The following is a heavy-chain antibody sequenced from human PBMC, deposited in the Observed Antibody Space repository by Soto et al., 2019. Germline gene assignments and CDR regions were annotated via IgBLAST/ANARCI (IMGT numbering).Heavy chain of an antibody. J-gene: IGHJ4*02. D-gene: IGHD2-2*01. Sequence: SETLSLTCTVSGGSISSGGYYWSWIRQHPGKGLEWIGYIYYSGSTYYNPSLKSRVTISVDTSKNQFSVKLSSVTAADTAVYYCARGRSSTSPYPIGYWGQGTLVTVSS. V-gene: IGHV4-31*03. CDR3: ARGRSSTSPYPIGY. CDR1: GGSISSGGYY. CDR2: IYYSGST.